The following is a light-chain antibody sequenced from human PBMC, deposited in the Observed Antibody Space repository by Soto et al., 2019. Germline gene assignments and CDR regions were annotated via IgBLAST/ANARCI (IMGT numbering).Light chain of an antibody. Sequence: AIRMTQSPSSLSASTVDRVTMTCRASQGISSYLAWYQQKPGEAPKLLIYVASTLHSGLPSRFSGSGSGTEFTLTINSLQPEDFATYYCQQLNSFPLTFGGGTKVDIK. CDR1: QGISSY. CDR3: QQLNSFPLT. J-gene: IGKJ4*01. CDR2: VAS. V-gene: IGKV1-8*01.